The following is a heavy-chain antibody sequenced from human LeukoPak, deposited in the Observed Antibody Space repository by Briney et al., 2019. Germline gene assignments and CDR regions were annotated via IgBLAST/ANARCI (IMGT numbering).Heavy chain of an antibody. J-gene: IGHJ4*02. D-gene: IGHD2-21*02. CDR1: GGSSSGYY. V-gene: IGHV4-34*01. CDR2: INHSGST. CDR3: ATRQVVTASIDY. Sequence: SETLSLTCAVYGGSSSGYYWSWIRQPPGKGLEWIGEINHSGSTNYNPSLKSRVTISVDTSKNQFSLKLSSVTAADTAVYYCATRQVVTASIDYWGQGTLVTVSS.